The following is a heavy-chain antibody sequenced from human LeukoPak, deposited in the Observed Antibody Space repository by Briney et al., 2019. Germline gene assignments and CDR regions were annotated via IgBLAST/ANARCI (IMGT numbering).Heavy chain of an antibody. D-gene: IGHD3-16*01. CDR3: ARDDRVRGGVKGGGIDY. Sequence: ASVKVSSKASGYTFTSYGISWGRAAPGQGLEWMGWISAYNGNTNYAQKLQGRVTMTTDTSTSTAYMELRSLRSDDTAVYYCARDDRVRGGVKGGGIDYWGQGTLVSVSS. J-gene: IGHJ4*02. V-gene: IGHV1-18*01. CDR2: ISAYNGNT. CDR1: GYTFTSYG.